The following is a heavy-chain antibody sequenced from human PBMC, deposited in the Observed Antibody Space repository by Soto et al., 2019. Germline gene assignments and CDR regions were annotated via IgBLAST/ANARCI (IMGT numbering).Heavy chain of an antibody. V-gene: IGHV1-24*01. CDR2: FDPEDGET. Sequence: ASVKVSCKVSGYTLTELSMHWVRQAPGKGLEWMGGFDPEDGETIYAQKFQGRVTMTEDTSTDTAYMELSSLRSEDTAVYYCATLTDMAKGDAFDIWGQGTMVTVSS. CDR3: ATLTDMAKGDAFDI. J-gene: IGHJ3*02. D-gene: IGHD5-18*01. CDR1: GYTLTELS.